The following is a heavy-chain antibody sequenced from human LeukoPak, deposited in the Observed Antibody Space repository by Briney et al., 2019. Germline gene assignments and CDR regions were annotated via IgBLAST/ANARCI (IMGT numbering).Heavy chain of an antibody. CDR3: ARGPAQLGYRAAGPVWFDL. CDR2: ISYDGSNK. J-gene: IGHJ2*01. CDR1: GFTFSSYA. D-gene: IGHD5-12*01. Sequence: GGSLRLSCAASGFTFSSYAMHWVRQAPGKGLDWVAVISYDGSNKYYADSVKGRFTISGDNSKNTLYLQMNSLRAEDTAVYYCARGPAQLGYRAAGPVWFDLWGRGTLVTVSS. V-gene: IGHV3-30*04.